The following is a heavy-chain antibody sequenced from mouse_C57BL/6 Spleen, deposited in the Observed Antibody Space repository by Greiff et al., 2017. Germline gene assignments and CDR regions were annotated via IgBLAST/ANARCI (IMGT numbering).Heavy chain of an antibody. Sequence: EVKLMESGAELVKPGASVKLSCTASGFNIKDYYMHWVKQRTEQGLEWIGRIDPEDGETKYAPKFQGKATITADTSSNTAYLQLSSLTSEDTAVYYCARTTVVATGFDYWGQGTTLTVSS. CDR1: GFNIKDYY. D-gene: IGHD1-1*01. CDR2: IDPEDGET. V-gene: IGHV14-2*01. J-gene: IGHJ2*01. CDR3: ARTTVVATGFDY.